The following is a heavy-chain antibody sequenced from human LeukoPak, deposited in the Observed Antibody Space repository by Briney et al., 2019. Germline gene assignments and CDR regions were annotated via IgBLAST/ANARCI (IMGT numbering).Heavy chain of an antibody. D-gene: IGHD6-25*01. CDR2: ISPDGSEK. CDR3: ARQGGSVRYHYNYMDL. Sequence: GGSLRLSCAASGFTFSSYPLHWVRQAPGKGLEWVALISPDGSEKYYGESVKGRITISRDISQNTLFLQMNRLRPEDTAVYFCARQGGSVRYHYNYMDLWGRGTTVVVSS. CDR1: GFTFSSYP. V-gene: IGHV3-30*04. J-gene: IGHJ6*03.